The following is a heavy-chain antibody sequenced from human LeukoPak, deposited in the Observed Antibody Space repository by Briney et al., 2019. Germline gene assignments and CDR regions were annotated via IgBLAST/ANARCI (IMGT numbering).Heavy chain of an antibody. CDR2: IIPIFGTA. D-gene: IGHD1-26*01. V-gene: IGHV1-69*13. CDR3: ARDQRELGEDWFDP. J-gene: IGHJ5*02. CDR1: GGTFSSYA. Sequence: ASVKVSCKASGGTFSSYAISWVRQAPGQGLEWMGGIIPIFGTANYAQKFQGRVTITADESTSTAYMELSSLRSGDTAVYYCARDQRELGEDWFDPWGQGTLVTVSS.